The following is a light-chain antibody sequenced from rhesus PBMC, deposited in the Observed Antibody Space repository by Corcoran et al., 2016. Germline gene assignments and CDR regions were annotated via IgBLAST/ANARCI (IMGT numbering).Light chain of an antibody. Sequence: DIQMTQSPSSLSASVGDRVTITCQASQAISNNLAWYQKKPGKVLKLLIYKASTLESGVPSRFSGSGSGTDFTLTISSLQPEDFATYYCQHGYGITPTFGQGTKVEIK. CDR1: QAISNN. CDR3: QHGYGITPT. CDR2: KAS. V-gene: IGKV1-25*01. J-gene: IGKJ1*01.